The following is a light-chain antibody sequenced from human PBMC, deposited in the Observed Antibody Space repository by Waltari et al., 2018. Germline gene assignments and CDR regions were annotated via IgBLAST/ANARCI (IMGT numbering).Light chain of an antibody. CDR1: QDINND. Sequence: DIQMTQSPSSLSTSVGDRVTITCRASQDINNDLAWYQQKPGKVPKLLIYAAANLQSGVPSRVSGSGSGTDFTLTIASLQPEDVASYYCQKYDSVPLTFGGGTKVEIK. J-gene: IGKJ4*01. V-gene: IGKV1-27*01. CDR3: QKYDSVPLT. CDR2: AAA.